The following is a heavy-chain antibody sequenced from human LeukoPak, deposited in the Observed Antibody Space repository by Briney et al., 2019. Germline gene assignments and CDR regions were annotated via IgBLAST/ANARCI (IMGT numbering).Heavy chain of an antibody. Sequence: GSLRLSCAASGFPFSTNDMTWVRQAPGKGLEWLSYISSSGSTIYYADSVKGRFTISRDNAKNSLYLQMNSLRAEDTAVYYCARDSVHFDCWGQGTLVTVSS. CDR2: ISSSGSTI. D-gene: IGHD3-10*01. CDR3: ARDSVHFDC. V-gene: IGHV3-48*04. J-gene: IGHJ4*02. CDR1: GFPFSTND.